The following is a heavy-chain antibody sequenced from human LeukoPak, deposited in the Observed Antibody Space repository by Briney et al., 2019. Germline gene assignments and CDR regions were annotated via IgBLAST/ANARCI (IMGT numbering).Heavy chain of an antibody. D-gene: IGHD1-1*01. Sequence: SETLSLTCTVSGGSISSYYWSWIRQPPGKGLEWIGYIYYSGSTNYNPSLKSRVTISVDTSKNQFSLKLSSVTAADTAVYYCARRTRGGPYYFDYWGQGTLVTVSS. J-gene: IGHJ4*02. CDR1: GGSISSYY. CDR2: IYYSGST. V-gene: IGHV4-59*01. CDR3: ARRTRGGPYYFDY.